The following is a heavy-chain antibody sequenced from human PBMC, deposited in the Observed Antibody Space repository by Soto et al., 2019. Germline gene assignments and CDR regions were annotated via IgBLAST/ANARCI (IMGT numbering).Heavy chain of an antibody. V-gene: IGHV3-30-3*01. CDR1: GFTFSSYA. CDR3: ARAPASAWHTFDY. J-gene: IGHJ4*02. Sequence: HPGGSLRLSCAASGFTFSSYAMHWVRQAPGKGLEWVAVISYDGSNKYYADSVKGRFTISRDNSKNTLYLQMNSLRAEDTAVYYCARAPASAWHTFDYWGQGTLVTVSS. CDR2: ISYDGSNK. D-gene: IGHD2-2*01.